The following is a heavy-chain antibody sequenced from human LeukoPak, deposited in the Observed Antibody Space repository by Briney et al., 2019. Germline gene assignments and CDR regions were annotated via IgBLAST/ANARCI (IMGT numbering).Heavy chain of an antibody. CDR3: AVGYYGSGTPFDY. CDR2: IYYSGST. Sequence: PSETLSLTCTVSGGSISSGGYYWSWLRQHPGTGLEWIGYIYYSGSTYYNPSLKSRVTISVDTSKNQFSLKLSSVTAADTAVYYCAVGYYGSGTPFDYWGQGTLVTVSS. CDR1: GGSISSGGYY. J-gene: IGHJ4*02. V-gene: IGHV4-31*03. D-gene: IGHD3-10*01.